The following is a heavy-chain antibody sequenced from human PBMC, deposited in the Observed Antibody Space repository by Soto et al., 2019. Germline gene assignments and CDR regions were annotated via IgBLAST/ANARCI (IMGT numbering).Heavy chain of an antibody. CDR2: ISSSSSTI. J-gene: IGHJ5*02. CDR1: GFTFSSYS. V-gene: IGHV3-48*01. D-gene: IGHD4-17*01. CDR3: AREGGDLDWLGR. Sequence: EVPLVESGGGLVQPGGSLRLSCAASGFTFSSYSMNWVRQAPGKGLEWVSYISSSSSTIYYADSVKGRVTISRDNAKNSLYLQRNSLRAEGTAVYYCAREGGDLDWLGRGGQGTVVTVSS.